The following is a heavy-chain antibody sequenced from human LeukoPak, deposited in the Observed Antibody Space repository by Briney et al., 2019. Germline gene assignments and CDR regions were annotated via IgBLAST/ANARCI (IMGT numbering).Heavy chain of an antibody. J-gene: IGHJ3*02. CDR3: VTDYYDSSGPRLRAFDI. CDR2: IVPILSIT. CDR1: GNTFSNSA. Sequence: ASVKVSCKASGNTFSNSALTWVRQAPGQGLEWMGRIVPILSITSSAQTFQDRVTITADKSTSTVYMELSSLRSEDTAVYYCVTDYYDSSGPRLRAFDIWGQGTTVTVSS. V-gene: IGHV1-69*04. D-gene: IGHD3-22*01.